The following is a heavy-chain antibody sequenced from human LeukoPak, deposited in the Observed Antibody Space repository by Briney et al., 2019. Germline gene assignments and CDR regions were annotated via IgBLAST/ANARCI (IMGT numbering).Heavy chain of an antibody. CDR1: GGSISSYY. J-gene: IGHJ5*02. V-gene: IGHV4-4*07. Sequence: SETLSLTFTVAGGSISSYYWSWIRRPAGKGLEWIGRIYTSGSTNYNPSLKSRVTMSVDTSKNQFSLKLSSVTAADTAVYYCARSYSSSYRWFDPWGQGTLVTVSS. D-gene: IGHD6-6*01. CDR2: IYTSGST. CDR3: ARSYSSSYRWFDP.